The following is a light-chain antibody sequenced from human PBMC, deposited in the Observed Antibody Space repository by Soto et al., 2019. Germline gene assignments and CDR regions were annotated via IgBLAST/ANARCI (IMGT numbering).Light chain of an antibody. CDR3: AAWDDSLNGHVV. V-gene: IGLV1-44*01. J-gene: IGLJ2*01. CDR2: SNN. CDR1: SSNIGSNT. Sequence: QSVLTQPPSASGTPGQRVTISCSGSSSNIGSNTVNWYQQLPGTAPKLLIYSNNQRLSGVPDRFSGSKSGTSASLAISGLQSEDEADYYCAAWDDSLNGHVVLGGGTKVTVL.